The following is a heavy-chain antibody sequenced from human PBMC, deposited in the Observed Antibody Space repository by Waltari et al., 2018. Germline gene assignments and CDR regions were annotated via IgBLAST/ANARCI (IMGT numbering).Heavy chain of an antibody. D-gene: IGHD6-6*01. CDR2: ISSSGSTI. CDR3: ASRRSSSRKGYYYYYMDV. V-gene: IGHV3-11*04. Sequence: QVQLVESGGGLVKPGGSLRLSCAASGFTFGDYYMNWIRQAPGKGLEWVSYISSSGSTIYYADSVKGRFTISRDNAKNSLYLQMNSLRAEDTAVYYCASRRSSSRKGYYYYYMDVWGKGTTVTISS. CDR1: GFTFGDYY. J-gene: IGHJ6*03.